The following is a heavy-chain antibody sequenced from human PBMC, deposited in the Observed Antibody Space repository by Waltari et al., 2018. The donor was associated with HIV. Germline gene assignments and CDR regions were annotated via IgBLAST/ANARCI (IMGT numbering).Heavy chain of an antibody. CDR3: ARVAYSSSWTPPFDY. CDR1: GYTFASTY. Sequence: QVQLVQPGAEVKKPGASVKVSCKASGYTFASTYMHWVRQAPGKGLEWMGIINPSGGYTSYAQKFQGRVTMTRDTSTSTVYMELSSLRSDDAAVYYCARVAYSSSWTPPFDYWGQGTLVTVSS. J-gene: IGHJ4*02. CDR2: INPSGGYT. V-gene: IGHV1-46*01. D-gene: IGHD6-13*01.